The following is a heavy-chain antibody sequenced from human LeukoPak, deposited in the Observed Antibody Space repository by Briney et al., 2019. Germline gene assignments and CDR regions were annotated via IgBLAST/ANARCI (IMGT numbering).Heavy chain of an antibody. CDR1: GFTFDDYA. CDR3: AKDCGGDCHSPYAFDI. CDR2: ISWNSGSI. Sequence: GGSLRLSCAASGFTFDDYAMHWVRPAPGKGLEWVSGISWNSGSIGYADSVKGRFTISRDNAKSSLYLQMNSLRAEDTALYYCAKDCGGDCHSPYAFDIWGQGTMVTVSS. J-gene: IGHJ3*02. D-gene: IGHD2-21*02. V-gene: IGHV3-9*01.